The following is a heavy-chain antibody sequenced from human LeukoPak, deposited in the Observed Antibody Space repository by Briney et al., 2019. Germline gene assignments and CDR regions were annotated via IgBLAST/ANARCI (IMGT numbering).Heavy chain of an antibody. J-gene: IGHJ4*02. D-gene: IGHD3-9*01. Sequence: SETLSLTCAVYGGSFSGYYWSWIRQPPGKGLEWVGEINHSGSTNYNPSLKSRVTISVDTSKNQFSLKLSSVTAADTAMYYCARDRPLYYDILTGYQSSSYFDYWGQGTLVTVSS. CDR3: ARDRPLYYDILTGYQSSSYFDY. CDR2: INHSGST. V-gene: IGHV4-34*01. CDR1: GGSFSGYY.